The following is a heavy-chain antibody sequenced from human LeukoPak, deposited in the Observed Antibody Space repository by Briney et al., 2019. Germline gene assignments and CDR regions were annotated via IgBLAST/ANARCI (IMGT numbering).Heavy chain of an antibody. V-gene: IGHV3-53*01. Sequence: GFLRLSCAAPGFTVSSNYMCWVRQAPGKGLEWVSVIYSGVSTYYADSEKGRFTISRDNSKNTLYLQMNSLRAEDTAVYYCARAAIVVVTPGAFDIWGQGTMATVSS. CDR3: ARAAIVVVTPGAFDI. CDR1: GFTVSSNY. D-gene: IGHD3-22*01. J-gene: IGHJ3*02. CDR2: IYSGVST.